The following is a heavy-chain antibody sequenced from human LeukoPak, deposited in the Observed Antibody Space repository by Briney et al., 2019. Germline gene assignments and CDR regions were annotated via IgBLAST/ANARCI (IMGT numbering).Heavy chain of an antibody. CDR1: GFTFSSYW. J-gene: IGHJ4*02. CDR3: ASGGYSSGWYYFDY. CDR2: IKQDGSEK. Sequence: GSLRLSCAASGFTFSSYWMSWVRQAPGKGLEWVANIKQDGSEKYYVDSVKGRFTISRDNAKNSLYLQMNSLRAEDTAVYYCASGGYSSGWYYFDYWGQGTLVTVSS. D-gene: IGHD6-19*01. V-gene: IGHV3-7*01.